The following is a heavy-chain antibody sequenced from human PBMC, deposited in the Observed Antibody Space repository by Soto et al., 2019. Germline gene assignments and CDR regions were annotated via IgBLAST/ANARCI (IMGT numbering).Heavy chain of an antibody. V-gene: IGHV1-69*06. J-gene: IGHJ3*02. Sequence: QVQLVQSGAEMREPGSSVKVSCKASGGTFSSSAINWLRQAPGQGPEWMGGIIPTFGTANYIEKFRGRVTITADTSTSTAYMEVSSLPSADTAMYFCARSETAGHRGFDIWGQGTMVTVSS. CDR1: GGTFSSSA. CDR3: ARSETAGHRGFDI. D-gene: IGHD6-19*01. CDR2: IIPTFGTA.